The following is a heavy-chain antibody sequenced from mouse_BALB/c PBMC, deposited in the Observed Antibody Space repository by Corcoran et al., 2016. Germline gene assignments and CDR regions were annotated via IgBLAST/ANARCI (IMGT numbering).Heavy chain of an antibody. V-gene: IGHV1S34*01. CDR3: AGGITTVEAWFAY. CDR1: GYSFTGYY. Sequence: LVKTGASVKISCKASGYSFTGYYMHWVKQSHGKSLEWIGYISCYNGATSYNQKFKGKATFTLDTSSSTAYMQFNSLTSEDSAVYYCAGGITTVEAWFAYWGQGTLVTVSA. CDR2: ISCYNGAT. D-gene: IGHD1-1*01. J-gene: IGHJ3*01.